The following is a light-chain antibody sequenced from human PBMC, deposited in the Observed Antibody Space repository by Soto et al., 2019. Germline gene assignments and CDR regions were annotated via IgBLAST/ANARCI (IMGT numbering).Light chain of an antibody. V-gene: IGKV3-20*01. Sequence: EIVLTQSPGTLSLSPGERATLSCRASQSVGSNYLAWYQQKPGQAPRLLIYGASSRATGTPDRFRGSGSGTDFTLTISRLEPEDFAVYHCQQYITAPETFGQGTKVEIK. J-gene: IGKJ1*01. CDR2: GAS. CDR1: QSVGSNY. CDR3: QQYITAPET.